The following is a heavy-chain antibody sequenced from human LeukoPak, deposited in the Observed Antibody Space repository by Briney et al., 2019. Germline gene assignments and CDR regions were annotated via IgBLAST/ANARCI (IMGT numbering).Heavy chain of an antibody. D-gene: IGHD6-6*01. V-gene: IGHV4-38-2*01. CDR2: IYHSGNT. CDR3: ARLPPYSSSAYYFDY. CDR1: GYSISSGYY. Sequence: SETLSLTCAVSGYSISSGYYWGWIRQPPGKGLEWIGNIYHSGNTYYNPSIKSRVTISVDTSKNQVSLKLRSVTAADTAVYYCARLPPYSSSAYYFDYWGQGTLVTVSS. J-gene: IGHJ4*02.